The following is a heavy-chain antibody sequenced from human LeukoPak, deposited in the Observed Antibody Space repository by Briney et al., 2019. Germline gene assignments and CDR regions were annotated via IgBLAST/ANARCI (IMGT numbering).Heavy chain of an antibody. CDR3: ARLFPVVRGVSDY. V-gene: IGHV4-34*01. D-gene: IGHD3-10*01. Sequence: PSEALSLTCAVYGGSFSGYYWSWIRQPPGKGLEWIGEINHRGSTNYNPSLKSRVTISVDTSKNQFSLKLSSVTAADTAMYYCARLFPVVRGVSDYWGQGTLVTVSS. J-gene: IGHJ4*02. CDR1: GGSFSGYY. CDR2: INHRGST.